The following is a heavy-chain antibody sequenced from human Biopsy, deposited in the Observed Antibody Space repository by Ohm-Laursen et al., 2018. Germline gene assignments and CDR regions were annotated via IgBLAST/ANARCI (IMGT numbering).Heavy chain of an antibody. CDR1: GVTFSNYG. CDR2: NIPILGTG. V-gene: IGHV1-69*06. CDR3: ATKLTGYFHH. J-gene: IGHJ1*01. Sequence: SVKVSCNAPGVTFSNYGVNWVRQAPGQGLEWLGGNIPILGTGNYAQKFQDRVTVAADTSTSTATMELRSLRSDDTAVYYCATKLTGYFHHWGQGTLVIVSS. D-gene: IGHD3-9*01.